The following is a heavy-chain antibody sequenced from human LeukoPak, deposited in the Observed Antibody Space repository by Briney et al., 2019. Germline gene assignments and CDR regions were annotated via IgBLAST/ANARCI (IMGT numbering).Heavy chain of an antibody. D-gene: IGHD1-1*01. CDR3: ARGKYPDNDDYMDV. V-gene: IGHV3-21*04. CDR1: GFTFTTYS. J-gene: IGHJ6*03. Sequence: GGSLRLSCAVSGFTFTTYSMTWVRQAPGKGLEWVSSITATSTSMYYADSVKGRFTISRDNAKNSLYLQMNSLRVEDTALYYCARGKYPDNDDYMDVWGKGTTVTVSS. CDR2: ITATSTSM.